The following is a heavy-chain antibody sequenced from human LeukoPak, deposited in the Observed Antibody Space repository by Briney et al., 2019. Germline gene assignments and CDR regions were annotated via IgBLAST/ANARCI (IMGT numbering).Heavy chain of an antibody. Sequence: GGSLRLSCAASGFTFSSYSMNWVRQAPGKGLEWVSSISSSSSYIYYADSVKGRFTISRDNAKNSLYLQMNSLRAEDTAVYYCARADSRYYYYGMDVWGQGTTVTVSS. CDR2: ISSSSSYI. V-gene: IGHV3-21*01. J-gene: IGHJ6*02. CDR1: GFTFSSYS. CDR3: ARADSRYYYYGMDV. D-gene: IGHD2-15*01.